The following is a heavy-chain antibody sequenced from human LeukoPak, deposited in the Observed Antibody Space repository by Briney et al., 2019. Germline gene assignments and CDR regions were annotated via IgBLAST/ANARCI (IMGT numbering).Heavy chain of an antibody. CDR1: GGSFSGYY. D-gene: IGHD3-22*01. CDR2: INHSGST. J-gene: IGHJ6*03. CDR3: ARGLSTPRYYYDSSGSYRTYYYYYMDV. Sequence: PSETLSLTCAVDGGSFSGYYWSWIRQPPGKGLEWIGEINHSGSTNYNPSLKSRVTISVDTSKNQFSLKLSSVTAAGTAVYYCARGLSTPRYYYDSSGSYRTYYYYYMDVWGKGTTVTVSS. V-gene: IGHV4-34*01.